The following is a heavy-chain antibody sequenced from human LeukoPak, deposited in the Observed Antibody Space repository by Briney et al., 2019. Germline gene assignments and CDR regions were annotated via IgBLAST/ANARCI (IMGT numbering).Heavy chain of an antibody. V-gene: IGHV1-18*01. Sequence: VASVKVSCKASGYTFTSYGISWVRQAPGQGLEWMGWISVYDGNTNYVQKLQDRVTMTTDTSTSTAYMELRSLRSDDTAVYYCARDPGLRYFGYYGMDVWGQGTTVTVSS. CDR1: GYTFTSYG. D-gene: IGHD3-9*01. CDR2: ISVYDGNT. CDR3: ARDPGLRYFGYYGMDV. J-gene: IGHJ6*02.